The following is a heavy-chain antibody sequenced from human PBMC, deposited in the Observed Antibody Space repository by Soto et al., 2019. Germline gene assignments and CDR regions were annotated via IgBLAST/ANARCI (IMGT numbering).Heavy chain of an antibody. J-gene: IGHJ6*02. Sequence: GASVKVSCKTSGGSFSNYAISWVRQAPGQGLEWMGAIIPMFGTANYARMFQGRVTITADESTNTAYMEVSSLRSEDSAVYYCARGATVTRDYFYGMDIWGQGTTVTVSS. CDR3: ARGATVTRDYFYGMDI. D-gene: IGHD4-4*01. CDR1: GGSFSNYA. CDR2: IIPMFGTA. V-gene: IGHV1-69*13.